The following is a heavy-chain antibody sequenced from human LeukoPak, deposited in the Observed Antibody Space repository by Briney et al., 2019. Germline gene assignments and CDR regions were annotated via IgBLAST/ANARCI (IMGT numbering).Heavy chain of an antibody. CDR3: ASVVYYDSSGYYAAFDY. CDR2: IYYSGST. D-gene: IGHD3-22*01. V-gene: IGHV4-59*08. J-gene: IGHJ4*02. Sequence: SETLSLTCTVSGASISSYYWSWIRQPPGKGLEWIGYIYYSGSTNYNPSLKSRVTISVDTSKNQFSLKLSSVTAADTAVYYCASVVYYDSSGYYAAFDYWGQGTLVTVSS. CDR1: GASISSYY.